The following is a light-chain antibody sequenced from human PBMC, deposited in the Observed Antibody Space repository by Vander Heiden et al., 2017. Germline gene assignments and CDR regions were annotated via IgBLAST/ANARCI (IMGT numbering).Light chain of an antibody. CDR2: AAS. V-gene: IGKV1-39*01. Sequence: DIQMTQSPSSLSASVGDRVTITCRASQSISSYLNWYQQKPGKAPKLLIYAASSLQSGVPSRFSGSGCGTDFTLTISSRQPEDFAPYYCQQSDSSPQLTFGGGTKVEIK. CDR3: QQSDSSPQLT. CDR1: QSISSY. J-gene: IGKJ4*01.